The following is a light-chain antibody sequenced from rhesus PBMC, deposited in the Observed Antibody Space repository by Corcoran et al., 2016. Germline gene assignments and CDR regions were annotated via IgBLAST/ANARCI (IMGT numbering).Light chain of an antibody. CDR1: QGISSW. CDR3: QQGYNSPRT. Sequence: DIQMTQSPSSLSASVGDKVTITCRASQGISSWLAWYQQKPGKAPKLLIYAASRVQRGVPSRFSGSGAGTDYTLTISSLQPEDFATYYCQQGYNSPRTFGQGTKVEIK. V-gene: IGKV1-18*01. J-gene: IGKJ1*01. CDR2: AAS.